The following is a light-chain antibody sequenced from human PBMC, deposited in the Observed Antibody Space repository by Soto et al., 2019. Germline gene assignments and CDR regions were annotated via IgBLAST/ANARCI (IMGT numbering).Light chain of an antibody. CDR1: RSEVGGYNF. J-gene: IGLJ1*01. V-gene: IGLV2-11*01. CDR2: DVS. Sequence: QSALTQPRSVSGSPGQSVTMSCTGTRSEVGGYNFVSWYQKLPGKAPKLMIYDVSKRPSGVPDRFSGSKSGNTASLTISGLQAEDGADYYCCSFAGGHTFVFGSGTKLTVL. CDR3: CSFAGGHTFV.